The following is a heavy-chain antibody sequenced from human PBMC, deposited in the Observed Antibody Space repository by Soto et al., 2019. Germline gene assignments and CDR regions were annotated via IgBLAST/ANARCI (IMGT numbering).Heavy chain of an antibody. CDR1: GFTVSNNY. J-gene: IGHJ4*02. Sequence: EVQLVESGGGLIQPGGSLRLSCAVSGFTVSNNYMSWVRQAPGKGLEGVSVIYSGGYTAYGDSVKGRFTISRDNSKNTPYLQKKTLRPHARGLFFWAGEPGGGGYWGQGTLVTVSS. D-gene: IGHD3-10*01. CDR2: IYSGGYT. CDR3: AGEPGGGGY. V-gene: IGHV3-53*01.